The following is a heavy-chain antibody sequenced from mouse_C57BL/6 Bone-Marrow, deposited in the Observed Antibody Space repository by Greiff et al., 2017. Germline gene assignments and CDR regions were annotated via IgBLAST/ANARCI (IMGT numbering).Heavy chain of an antibody. J-gene: IGHJ4*01. V-gene: IGHV6-3*01. Sequence: DVHLVESGGGLVQPGGSMKLSCVASGFTFSNYWMNWVRQSPEKGLEWVAQIRLKSDNYATHYAESVKGRFTISRDDSKSSVYLQMNNLRAEDTGIYYCTGYNYAMDYWGQGTSVTVSS. CDR2: IRLKSDNYAT. CDR1: GFTFSNYW. CDR3: TGYNYAMDY.